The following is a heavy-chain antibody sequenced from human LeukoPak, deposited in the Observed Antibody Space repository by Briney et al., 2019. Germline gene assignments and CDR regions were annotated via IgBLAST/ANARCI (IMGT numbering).Heavy chain of an antibody. CDR3: ARLLRRAGSYYNS. D-gene: IGHD3-10*01. Sequence: SETLSLTCAVYGGSFSGYYWSWIRQPPGKGLEWIGEINHSGSTNYNPSLESRVTISVDTSKNQFSLKLSSVTAADTAVYYCARLLRRAGSYYNSWGQGTLVTVSS. CDR1: GGSFSGYY. CDR2: INHSGST. V-gene: IGHV4-34*01. J-gene: IGHJ4*02.